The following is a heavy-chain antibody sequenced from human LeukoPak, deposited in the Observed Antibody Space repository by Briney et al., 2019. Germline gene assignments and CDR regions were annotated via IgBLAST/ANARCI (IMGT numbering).Heavy chain of an antibody. CDR3: AKVSSSWYLGAFDI. Sequence: GGSLRLSCAASGFTFDDYAMHWVRQAPGKGLEWVSGISWNSGSIGYADSVKGRFTISRDNAKNSLYLQMNSLRAEDTALYYCAKVSSSWYLGAFDIWGQGTMVTVSS. CDR1: GFTFDDYA. J-gene: IGHJ3*02. D-gene: IGHD6-13*01. CDR2: ISWNSGSI. V-gene: IGHV3-9*01.